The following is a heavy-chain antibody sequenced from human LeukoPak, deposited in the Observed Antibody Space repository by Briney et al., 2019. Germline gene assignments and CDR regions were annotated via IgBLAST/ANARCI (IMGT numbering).Heavy chain of an antibody. CDR3: AKDFAEDCSSSSCYLEWGFPAGGFDY. V-gene: IGHV3-23*01. Sequence: GGSLRLXCAASGFTFSSYAVSWVRQAPGKGLEWVSAISGSGGSTYYADSVKGRFTISRDNSKNTLYLQMNSLRAEDTAVYYCAKDFAEDCSSSSCYLEWGFPAGGFDYWGQGTLVTVSS. CDR1: GFTFSSYA. D-gene: IGHD2-2*01. J-gene: IGHJ4*02. CDR2: ISGSGGST.